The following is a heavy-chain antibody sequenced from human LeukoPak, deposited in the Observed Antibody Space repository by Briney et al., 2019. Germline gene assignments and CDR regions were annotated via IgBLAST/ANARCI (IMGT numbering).Heavy chain of an antibody. V-gene: IGHV4-39*01. CDR1: GGSISSSSYY. CDR2: IYYSGST. D-gene: IGHD6-6*01. J-gene: IGHJ4*02. CDR3: ARRHLIAARPFDY. Sequence: SETLSLTCTVSGGSISSSSYYWGWIRQPPGKGLEWIGSIYYSGSTYYNPSLKSRVTISVDTSKNQFSLKLSSVTAADTAVYYCARRHLIAARPFDYWGQGTLVTVSS.